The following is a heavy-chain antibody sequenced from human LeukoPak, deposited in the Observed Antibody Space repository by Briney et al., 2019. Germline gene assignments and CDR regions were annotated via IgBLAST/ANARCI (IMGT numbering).Heavy chain of an antibody. CDR2: IAYDGTDK. V-gene: IGHV3-30*04. D-gene: IGHD2-8*01. J-gene: IGHJ3*02. CDR3: ARVHGSNSAFDI. Sequence: PGRSLRLSCAASGFNFNTYAMHWVRQAPGKGLEWVAVIAYDGTDKHYADSVKGRFTISRDNSKNTLFLQMNSLRPGDTAVYYCARVHGSNSAFDIWGRGTMVTVSS. CDR1: GFNFNTYA.